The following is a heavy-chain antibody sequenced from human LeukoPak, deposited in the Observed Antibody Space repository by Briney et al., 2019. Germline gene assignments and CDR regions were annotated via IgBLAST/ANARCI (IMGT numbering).Heavy chain of an antibody. V-gene: IGHV4-31*03. J-gene: IGHJ4*02. CDR1: GVSITSNYY. D-gene: IGHD3-22*01. CDR3: ARGGGTMIVDLVHFDN. CDR2: IYNSGST. Sequence: PSETLSLTCTVSGVSITSNYYWTWIRPHPERGLEWVAHIYNSGSTSYNPSPKSRVAISVDTSKNQFSLKLTSVTAADTAVYFCARGGGTMIVDLVHFDNWGQGTLVTVSS.